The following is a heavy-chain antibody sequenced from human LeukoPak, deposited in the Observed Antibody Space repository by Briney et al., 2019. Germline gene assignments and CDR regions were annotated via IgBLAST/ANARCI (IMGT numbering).Heavy chain of an antibody. Sequence: GGSLRLSCSASKFRFSDYAMLWVRQAPGKGLEWVSGISWNSGSIGYADSVKGRFTISRDNAKNSLYLQMNSLRAEDTALYYCAKDNDDYGDYVFDYWGQGTLVTVSS. CDR1: KFRFSDYA. D-gene: IGHD4-17*01. CDR3: AKDNDDYGDYVFDY. V-gene: IGHV3-9*01. J-gene: IGHJ4*02. CDR2: ISWNSGSI.